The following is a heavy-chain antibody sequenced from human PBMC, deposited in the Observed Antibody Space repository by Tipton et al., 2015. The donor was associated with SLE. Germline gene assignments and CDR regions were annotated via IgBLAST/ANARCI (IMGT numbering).Heavy chain of an antibody. Sequence: TLSLTCNVSGGSSSSGGYYWSWIRQPAGKGLEWIGRIYTRGSTNYNLSLKSRVAISLDTSKNQISLRLTSVTAADTAVYYCARGPSSSETYYTWFDSWGQGTLVTISS. CDR3: ARGPSSSETYYTWFDS. J-gene: IGHJ5*01. V-gene: IGHV4-61*02. CDR1: GGSSSSGGYY. D-gene: IGHD1-26*01. CDR2: IYTRGST.